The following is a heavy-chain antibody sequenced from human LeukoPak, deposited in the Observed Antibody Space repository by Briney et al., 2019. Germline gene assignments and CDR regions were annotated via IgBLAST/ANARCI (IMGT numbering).Heavy chain of an antibody. CDR2: ISYDGSNK. J-gene: IGHJ4*02. V-gene: IGHV3-30*04. Sequence: GGSLRLSCAASGFTFSSYAMHWVRQAPGKGLEWVAVISYDGSNKYYVDSVKGRFTISRDNSKNTLYLQMNSLRAEDTAVYYCARDRGIFGVVIPNFGYWGQGTLVTVSS. D-gene: IGHD3-3*01. CDR3: ARDRGIFGVVIPNFGY. CDR1: GFTFSSYA.